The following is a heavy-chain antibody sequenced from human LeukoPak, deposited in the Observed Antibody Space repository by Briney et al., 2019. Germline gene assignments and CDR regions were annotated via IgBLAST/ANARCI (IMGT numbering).Heavy chain of an antibody. J-gene: IGHJ6*02. CDR1: GYTFTSYY. CDR2: INPSGGST. CDR3: ARDRRVGFDYYYGMDV. V-gene: IGHV1-46*01. D-gene: IGHD1-26*01. Sequence: ASVKVSCKASGYTFTSYYMHRVRQAPGQGLEWMGIINPSGGSTSYAQKFQGRVTMTRDTSTSTVYMELSSLRSEDTAVYYCARDRRVGFDYYYGMDVWGQGTTATVSS.